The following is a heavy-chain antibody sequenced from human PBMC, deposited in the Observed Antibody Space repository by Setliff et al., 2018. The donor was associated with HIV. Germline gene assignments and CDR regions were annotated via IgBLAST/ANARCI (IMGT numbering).Heavy chain of an antibody. CDR1: GGSISSNNW. CDR2: VYHTGSA. D-gene: IGHD2-8*01. Sequence: SETLSLTCAVSGGSISSNNWWSWVRQPPGKGLEWIGEVYHTGSANYDPSLRSRVTILVDKSKNQFSLRLSSVTAADTAVYYCARDSANGKTANLNYLDVWGKGTTVTVSS. J-gene: IGHJ6*03. V-gene: IGHV4-4*02. CDR3: ARDSANGKTANLNYLDV.